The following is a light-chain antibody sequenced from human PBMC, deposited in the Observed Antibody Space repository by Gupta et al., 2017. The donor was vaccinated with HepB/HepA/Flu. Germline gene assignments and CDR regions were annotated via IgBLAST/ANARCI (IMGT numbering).Light chain of an antibody. CDR1: QSISIY. CDR2: AAS. J-gene: IGKJ1*01. Sequence: DLQMTHSPSSLSASVGDRVTITCRARQSISIYLHWYQQKAGKAPRLLIYAASWGSSGVPSRFSGSGSGQEFTLTISRLQREDFATYFCLQGACALWAFGQGTKVEIK. V-gene: IGKV1-39*01. CDR3: LQGACALWA.